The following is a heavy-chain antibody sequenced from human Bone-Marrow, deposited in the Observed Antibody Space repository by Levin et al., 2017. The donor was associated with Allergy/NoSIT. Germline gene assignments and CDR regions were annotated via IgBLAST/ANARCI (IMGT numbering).Heavy chain of an antibody. Sequence: PGGSLRLSCEASGFTVNSHYMTWVRQAPGTGLEWVSIIYSGGSTYYADSVRGRFTISRDNSKNTLYLQMNSLRAEDTAVYYCARTYYDSGNFIYWGQGTLVTVSS. V-gene: IGHV3-66*02. CDR3: ARTYYDSGNFIY. CDR1: GFTVNSHY. D-gene: IGHD3-10*01. J-gene: IGHJ4*02. CDR2: IYSGGST.